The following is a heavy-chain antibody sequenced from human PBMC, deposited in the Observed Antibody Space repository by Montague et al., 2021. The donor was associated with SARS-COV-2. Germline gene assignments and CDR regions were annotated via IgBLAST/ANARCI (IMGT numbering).Heavy chain of an antibody. CDR2: IYYSGST. CDR3: ARVVTIFGVGDTFDY. J-gene: IGHJ4*02. V-gene: IGHV4-31*03. CDR1: GASISSGGYY. D-gene: IGHD3-3*01. Sequence: TLSLTCTVSGASISSGGYYWSWIRQHPGKGLEWIGYIYYSGSTYYNPSLKSRVTISVDTSKNQFSLKLSSVTAADTAVYYCARVVTIFGVGDTFDYWGQGTLVTVSS.